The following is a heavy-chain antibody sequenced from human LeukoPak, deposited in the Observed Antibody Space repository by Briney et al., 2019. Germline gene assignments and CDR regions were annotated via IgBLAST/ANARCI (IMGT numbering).Heavy chain of an antibody. D-gene: IGHD3-16*01. CDR2: IYSGGST. CDR1: GFTVSSNY. J-gene: IGHJ5*02. CDR3: ARRAGGLARNNWFDP. V-gene: IGHV3-66*01. Sequence: GGSLRLSCAASGFTVSSNYMSLVRQAPGKGLEWVSFIYSGGSTYYADSVRGRFTISRDNSKNTLYLQMNSLRVEDTAVYYCARRAGGLARNNWFDPWGQGTLVTVSS.